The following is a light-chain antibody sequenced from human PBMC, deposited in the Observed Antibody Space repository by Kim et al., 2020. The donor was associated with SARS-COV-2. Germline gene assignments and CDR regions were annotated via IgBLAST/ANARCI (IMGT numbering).Light chain of an antibody. CDR2: TAS. CDR3: QQTYSSPIT. J-gene: IGKJ5*01. Sequence: DIQMTQSPSSLSASVGDRVTITCRASQSISTFLNWYQQKPGKAPNLLIYTASSLASGVPSRFSGSGSGTDFTLTISSLQPEDFATYYCQQTYSSPITFGQGKRLEIK. CDR1: QSISTF. V-gene: IGKV1-39*01.